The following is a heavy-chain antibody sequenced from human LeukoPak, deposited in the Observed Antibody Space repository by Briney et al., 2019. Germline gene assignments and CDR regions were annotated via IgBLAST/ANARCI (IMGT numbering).Heavy chain of an antibody. CDR3: ARTRSGYHWDFDY. J-gene: IGHJ4*02. V-gene: IGHV4-39*01. D-gene: IGHD3-22*01. Sequence: SETLSLTCTVSGGSISSSSYYWGWIRQPPGKGLEWIGTIYYSGSTYYNPSLKSRLTISVDTSKNQFSLKLSSVTAADTAVYYRARTRSGYHWDFDYWGQGTLVTVSS. CDR2: IYYSGST. CDR1: GGSISSSSYY.